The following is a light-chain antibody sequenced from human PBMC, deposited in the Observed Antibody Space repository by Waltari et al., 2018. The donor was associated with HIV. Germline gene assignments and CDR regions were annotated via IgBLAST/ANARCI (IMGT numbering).Light chain of an antibody. CDR2: END. V-gene: IGLV6-57*01. CDR1: GGSIGTFY. Sequence: NFMLTQPHSVSGSPGKTFVISCTRNGGSIGTFYVQWYRQRPGSSPTTLIFENDRRPSGVPERFSGSIDSSSNSASLFISGLKTEDEADYYCQSYDDTTYVFGTGTKVTVL. CDR3: QSYDDTTYV. J-gene: IGLJ1*01.